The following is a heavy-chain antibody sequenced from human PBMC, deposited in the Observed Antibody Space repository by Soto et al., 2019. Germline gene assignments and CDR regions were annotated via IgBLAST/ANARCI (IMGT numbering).Heavy chain of an antibody. J-gene: IGHJ4*02. CDR2: IYHSGST. V-gene: IGHV4-38-2*01. Sequence: LSLTCAVSGYSISSGYYWGWIRQPPGKGLEWIGSIYHSGSTYYNPSLKSRVTISVDTSKNQFSLKLSSVTAADTAVYYCAIDYYDSSGQFDYWGQGTLVTVSS. D-gene: IGHD3-22*01. CDR3: AIDYYDSSGQFDY. CDR1: GYSISSGYY.